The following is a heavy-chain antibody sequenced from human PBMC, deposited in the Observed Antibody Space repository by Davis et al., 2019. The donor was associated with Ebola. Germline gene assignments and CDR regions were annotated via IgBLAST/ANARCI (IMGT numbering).Heavy chain of an antibody. CDR1: GFTFTTAW. J-gene: IGHJ4*02. CDR3: TSRGLVSATDEAFDI. D-gene: IGHD1-1*01. Sequence: GSLRLSCAASGFTFTTAWMSWVRQAPGKGLEWVGRIKSKISGGTINYAAPVKGRFTISRDDSKNTLYLQMNSLKSEDTAMYYCTSRGLVSATDEAFDIWGQGTLVTVSS. V-gene: IGHV3-15*05. CDR2: IKSKISGGTI.